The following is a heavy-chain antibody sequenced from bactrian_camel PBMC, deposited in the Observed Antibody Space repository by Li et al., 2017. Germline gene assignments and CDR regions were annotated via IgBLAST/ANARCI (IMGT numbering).Heavy chain of an antibody. CDR1: GYTYSSHC. J-gene: IGHJ4*01. Sequence: HVQLVESGGGSVQAGGSLRLSCAASGYTYSSHCTGWFRPAPGTEREGVAGIDSAGLTSYAESARGRFTISKDNAKNTLYLQMNSLKPEDTGMYHCAASRSCAMLYEDNNMGPGTQVTVS. CDR2: IDSAGLT. D-gene: IGHD3*01. V-gene: IGHV3S55*01.